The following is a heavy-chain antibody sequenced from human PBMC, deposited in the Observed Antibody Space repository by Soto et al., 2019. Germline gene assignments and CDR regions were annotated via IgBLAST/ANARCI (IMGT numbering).Heavy chain of an antibody. CDR2: TYYRSKWYN. D-gene: IGHD2-15*01. J-gene: IGHJ6*02. Sequence: SQTLSLTCAISGDSVSSNSAAWNWIRQSPSRGLEWLGRTYYRSKWYNDYAVSVKSRITINPDTSKNQFSLQLNSVTPEDTAVYYCARAKGVGYCSGGSCYSIDYYYGMDVWGQGTTVTVSS. CDR3: ARAKGVGYCSGGSCYSIDYYYGMDV. V-gene: IGHV6-1*01. CDR1: GDSVSSNSAA.